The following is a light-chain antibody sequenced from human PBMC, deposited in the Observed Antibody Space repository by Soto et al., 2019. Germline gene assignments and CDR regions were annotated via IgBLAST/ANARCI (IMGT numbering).Light chain of an antibody. CDR2: DAS. J-gene: IGKJ4*01. CDR3: QQRSNWPLT. Sequence: EIVLTQSPATLSLSPGERATPSCRASQSVSSYLAWYQQRPGQAPRLLIYDASSRATDIPARFSGSGSGTDFTLTISSLEPEDFAVYYCQQRSNWPLTFGGGTKVDIK. V-gene: IGKV3-11*01. CDR1: QSVSSY.